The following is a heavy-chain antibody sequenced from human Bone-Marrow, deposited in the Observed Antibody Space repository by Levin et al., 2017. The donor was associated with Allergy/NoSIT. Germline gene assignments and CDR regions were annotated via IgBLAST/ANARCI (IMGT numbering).Heavy chain of an antibody. D-gene: IGHD1-26*01. Sequence: LGESLKISCVVSGFTFNNYWMSWVRQAPGKGLEWVANIKQDGSEKNYVDSVKGRFTISRDNAKNSLYLQMNSLRAEDTAVYYCARGPSGSYYWGQGTLVTVSS. V-gene: IGHV3-7*01. J-gene: IGHJ4*02. CDR3: ARGPSGSYY. CDR1: GFTFNNYW. CDR2: IKQDGSEK.